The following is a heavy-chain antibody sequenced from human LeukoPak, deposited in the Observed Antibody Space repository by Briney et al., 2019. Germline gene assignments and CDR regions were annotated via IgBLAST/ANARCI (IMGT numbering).Heavy chain of an antibody. CDR1: GGSISSGGYY. Sequence: PSETLSLTCTVSGGSISSGGYYWSWIRQPPGKGLEWIGYIYHSGSTYYNPSLKSRVTISVDRSKNQFSLKLSSVTAADTAVYYCARALLVTSAYYYYGMDVWGQGTTVTVSS. D-gene: IGHD5-18*01. V-gene: IGHV4-30-2*01. J-gene: IGHJ6*02. CDR2: IYHSGST. CDR3: ARALLVTSAYYYYGMDV.